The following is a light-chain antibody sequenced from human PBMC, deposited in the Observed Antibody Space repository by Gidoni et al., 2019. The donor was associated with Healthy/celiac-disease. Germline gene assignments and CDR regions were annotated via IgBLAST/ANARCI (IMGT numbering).Light chain of an antibody. Sequence: DVVMTQSPLSLPVTLGQPASISCRSSQSLVYSDGNTYLNWFQQRPGQSPRRLIYKVSNRDSGVPDRFSGSGSGTDFTLKSSMVEADYVGVYYCMQGTHWPPFTFGQGTRLEIK. CDR3: MQGTHWPPFT. V-gene: IGKV2-30*01. J-gene: IGKJ5*01. CDR2: KVS. CDR1: QSLVYSDGNTY.